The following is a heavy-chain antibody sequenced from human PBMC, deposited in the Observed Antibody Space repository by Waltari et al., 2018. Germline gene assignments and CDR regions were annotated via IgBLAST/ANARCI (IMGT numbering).Heavy chain of an antibody. CDR1: GGPISSYS. J-gene: IGHJ4*02. V-gene: IGHV4-4*07. CDR3: AREGQQLVTFDS. CDR2: IYTSGST. D-gene: IGHD6-13*01. Sequence: QVQLQESGPGLVKPSETLSLTCTGPGGPISSYSWSWIRQPAGKGLEWIGRIYTSGSTYYNPSLKSRVTMSVDTSKNQFSLRLSSVTAADTAVYYCAREGQQLVTFDSLCEGTLVTVS.